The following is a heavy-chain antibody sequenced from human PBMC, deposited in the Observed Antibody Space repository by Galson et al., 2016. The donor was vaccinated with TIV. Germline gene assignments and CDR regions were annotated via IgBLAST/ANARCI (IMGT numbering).Heavy chain of an antibody. J-gene: IGHJ2*01. Sequence: KGLEWVANIKQDGSEKYYVDSVKGRFTISGDNAKSSLFLQMNSLRAEDTAVYYCARRYFDLWGRGTLVTVSS. CDR3: ARRYFDL. CDR2: IKQDGSEK. V-gene: IGHV3-7*01.